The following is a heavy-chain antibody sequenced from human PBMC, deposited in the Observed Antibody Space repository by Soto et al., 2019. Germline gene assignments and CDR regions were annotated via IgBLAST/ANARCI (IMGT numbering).Heavy chain of an antibody. CDR2: INPSGGST. J-gene: IGHJ3*02. Sequence: QVQLVQSGAEVKKPGASVKVSCKASGYTFTNYYLHWVRQAPGQGLEWMGIINPSGGSTNYAQNFQGRVPMDRDSSKSTVYMELSSLRSEDTAVYYCARAGITGTIDAFDIWGQGTMVTVSS. D-gene: IGHD1-20*01. V-gene: IGHV1-46*01. CDR1: GYTFTNYY. CDR3: ARAGITGTIDAFDI.